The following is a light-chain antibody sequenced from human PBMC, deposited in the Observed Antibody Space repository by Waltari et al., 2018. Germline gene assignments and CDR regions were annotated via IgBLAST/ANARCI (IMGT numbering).Light chain of an antibody. J-gene: IGKJ5*01. CDR3: QQYDNLPIT. Sequence: EIVLTQSPATLSLSPGERATLSCRASQSVSGYLAWYQQRPGQAPRLLIYDANHRATGIPARFSGSGSGTDFTLTISSLEPEDFATYYCQQYDNLPITFGQGTRLEIK. CDR1: QSVSGY. V-gene: IGKV3-11*01. CDR2: DAN.